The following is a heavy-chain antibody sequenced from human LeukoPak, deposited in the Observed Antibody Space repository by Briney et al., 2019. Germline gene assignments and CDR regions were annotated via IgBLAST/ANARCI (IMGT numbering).Heavy chain of an antibody. J-gene: IGHJ6*03. CDR2: INPSGGST. D-gene: IGHD5-12*01. Sequence: PGASVKVSRKASGYTFTGYYMHWVRQAPGQGLEWMGIINPSGGSTSYAQKFQGRVTMTRDTSTSTVYMELSSLRSEDTAVYYCARDPRKWPYYYYYMDVWGKGTTVTVSS. V-gene: IGHV1-46*01. CDR1: GYTFTGYY. CDR3: ARDPRKWPYYYYYMDV.